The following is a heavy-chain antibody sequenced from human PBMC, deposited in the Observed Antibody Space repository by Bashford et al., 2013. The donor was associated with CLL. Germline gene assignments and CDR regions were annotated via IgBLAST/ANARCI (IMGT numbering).Heavy chain of an antibody. Sequence: SETLSLTCTVSGDSVTTTFTFWAWIRQSPGKGLEWIGTVYYSGSTYYNPSLKSRVTISLDTSKNQFSLNLESVTAADTALYYCARHRPYRGNYFMFDYWGQGTLVTVSS. D-gene: IGHD1-26*01. CDR1: GDSVTTTFTF. CDR2: VYYSGST. J-gene: IGHJ4*02. CDR3: ARHRPYRGNYFMFDY. V-gene: IGHV4-39*01.